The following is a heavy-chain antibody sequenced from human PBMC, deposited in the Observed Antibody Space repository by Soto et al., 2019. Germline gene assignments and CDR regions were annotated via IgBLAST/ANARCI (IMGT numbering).Heavy chain of an antibody. CDR1: GGSVSSGSYY. CDR3: ARMLLLWFGEDV. D-gene: IGHD3-10*01. CDR2: IYYSGSA. J-gene: IGHJ6*02. Sequence: QGQLQESGPGLVKPSETLSLTCTVSGGSVSSGSYYWSWIRQPPGKGLEWIGYIYYSGSANYNPSLTSRVTISVDTSKNQCSLKLSSVTSADTAVYYCARMLLLWFGEDVGGQGTTVTGSS. V-gene: IGHV4-61*01.